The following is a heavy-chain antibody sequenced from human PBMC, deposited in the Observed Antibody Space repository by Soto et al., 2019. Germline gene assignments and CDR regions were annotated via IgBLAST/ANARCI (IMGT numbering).Heavy chain of an antibody. D-gene: IGHD2-2*01. CDR1: GGTFSSYA. V-gene: IGHV1-69*13. CDR3: GLYCSSTSCYLLDYYYYGMDV. J-gene: IGHJ6*02. Sequence: SVKVSCKASGGTFSSYAISWVRQAPGQGLEWMGGIIPIFGTANYAQKFQGRVTITADESTSTAYMELSSLRSEDTAVYYCGLYCSSTSCYLLDYYYYGMDVWGQGTTVAVSS. CDR2: IIPIFGTA.